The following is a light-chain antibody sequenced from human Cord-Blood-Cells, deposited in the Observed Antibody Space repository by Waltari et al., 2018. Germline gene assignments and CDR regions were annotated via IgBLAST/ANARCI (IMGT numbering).Light chain of an antibody. V-gene: IGLV2-14*01. CDR2: DVS. CDR3: SSYTSSSTVV. J-gene: IGLJ2*01. Sequence: QSALTQPASVSGSPGQSITISCTGTSSDVGGDTYVSWYQQHPGKAPKLMIYDVSNRPSGVSNCFSGSKSGNTASLTISGLQAEDEADYYCSSYTSSSTVVFGGGTKLTVL. CDR1: SSDVGGDTY.